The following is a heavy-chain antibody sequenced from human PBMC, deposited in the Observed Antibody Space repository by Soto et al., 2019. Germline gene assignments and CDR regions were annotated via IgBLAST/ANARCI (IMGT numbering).Heavy chain of an antibody. J-gene: IGHJ4*02. CDR1: GFTFSSYE. Sequence: PGGSLRLSCAASGFTFSSYEMNWVRQAPGKGLEWVSYISSSGSTIYYADSVKGRFTISRDNAKNSLYLQMNSPRAEDTAVYYCARVHAYDSSGSFDHWGQGTLVTVSS. CDR2: ISSSGSTI. V-gene: IGHV3-48*03. CDR3: ARVHAYDSSGSFDH. D-gene: IGHD3-22*01.